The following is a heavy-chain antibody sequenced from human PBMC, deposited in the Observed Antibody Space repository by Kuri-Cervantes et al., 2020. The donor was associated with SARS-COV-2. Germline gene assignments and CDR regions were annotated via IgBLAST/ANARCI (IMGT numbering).Heavy chain of an antibody. D-gene: IGHD6-13*01. Sequence: AGSLRLTCAASGFTVNSNYMSWVRQAPGKGLEWVSVIYSSGSTNYADSVKGRFTISRDNSKNTLYLQMNSLRAEDTAVYYCAKDGLAAAGLHYYYYYGMDVWGQGTTVTVSS. J-gene: IGHJ6*02. CDR3: AKDGLAAAGLHYYYYYGMDV. CDR2: IYSSGST. V-gene: IGHV3-53*01. CDR1: GFTVNSNY.